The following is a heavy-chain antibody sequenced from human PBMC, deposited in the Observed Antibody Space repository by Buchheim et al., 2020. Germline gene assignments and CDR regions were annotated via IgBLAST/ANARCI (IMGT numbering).Heavy chain of an antibody. CDR3: ARDRSYAMDV. CDR1: GFSFSNSW. J-gene: IGHJ6*02. Sequence: EVQLVESGGGLVQPGGSLRLSCAASGFSFSNSWMHWVRQAPGKGLVWVSHINSDGSTTTYADSVKGRFTIYRDNATNTVYLQMNSLRVEDTAVYYCARDRSYAMDVWGQGTT. V-gene: IGHV3-74*03. CDR2: INSDGSTT.